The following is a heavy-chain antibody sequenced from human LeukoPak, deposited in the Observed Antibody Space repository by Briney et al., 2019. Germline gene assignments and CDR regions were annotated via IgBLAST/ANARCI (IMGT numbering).Heavy chain of an antibody. J-gene: IGHJ5*02. CDR1: GGSISSYY. CDR3: ARVFGGSAYYGSGSYSPWFDP. CDR2: IYYSGST. Sequence: PSETLSLTCTVSGGSISSYYWSWIRQPPGKGPEWIGYIYYSGSTNYNPSLKSRVTISVDTSKNQFSLKLSSVTAADTAVYYCARVFGGSAYYGSGSYSPWFDPWGQGTLVTVSS. V-gene: IGHV4-59*01. D-gene: IGHD3-10*01.